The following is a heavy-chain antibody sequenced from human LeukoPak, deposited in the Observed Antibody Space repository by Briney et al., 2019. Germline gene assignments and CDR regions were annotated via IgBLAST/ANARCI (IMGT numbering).Heavy chain of an antibody. J-gene: IGHJ4*02. D-gene: IGHD6-13*01. CDR1: GASISSYY. CDR3: ASGPYPAAGTDHQFDY. CDR2: IFYRGNT. V-gene: IGHV4-59*01. Sequence: SETLSLTCTVSGASISSYYWSWIRQPPGEGLEWIGYIFYRGNTNYNPSLKSRVTISVDTSKNQFSLKLSSVTAADTAVYYCASGPYPAAGTDHQFDYWGQGILVTVFS.